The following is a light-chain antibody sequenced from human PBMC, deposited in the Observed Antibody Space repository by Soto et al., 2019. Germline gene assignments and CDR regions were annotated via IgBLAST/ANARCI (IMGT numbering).Light chain of an antibody. CDR2: DVS. V-gene: IGLV2-14*01. J-gene: IGLJ2*01. CDR3: SSYTSGSTHVV. CDR1: SSDVGGYNY. Sequence: QSALTQPASVSGSPGQSITISCTGTSSDVGGYNYVSWYQQHPGKAPKLMIYDVSNRPSGVSNRFSVSKSGNTASLTISGLQAEDEADYYFSSYTSGSTHVVFGGGTRVTGL.